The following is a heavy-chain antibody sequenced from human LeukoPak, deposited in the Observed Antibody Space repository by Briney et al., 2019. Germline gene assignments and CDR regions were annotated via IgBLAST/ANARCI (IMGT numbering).Heavy chain of an antibody. CDR3: ARDKSTLSSGHYYVGTAFDI. CDR1: GGSISSSNW. CDR2: IYHSGST. J-gene: IGHJ3*02. Sequence: SETLSLTCAVSGGSISSSNWWSWVRQPPGKGLEWIGEIYHSGSTNYNPSLKSRVTISVDKSKNQFSLKLSSVTAADTAVYYCARDKSTLSSGHYYVGTAFDIWGQGTMVTVSS. D-gene: IGHD3-22*01. V-gene: IGHV4-4*02.